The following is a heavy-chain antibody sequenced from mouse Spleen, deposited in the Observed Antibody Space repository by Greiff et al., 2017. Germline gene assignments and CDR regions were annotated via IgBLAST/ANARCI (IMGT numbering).Heavy chain of an antibody. V-gene: IGHV1S137*01. CDR1: GYTFTDYA. J-gene: IGHJ4*01. D-gene: IGHD2-4*01. CDR2: ISTYYGDA. Sequence: QVQLQQSGAELVRPGVSVKISCKGSGYTFTDYAMHWVKQSHAKSLEWIGVISTYYGDASYNQKFKGKATMTVDKSSSTAYMELARLTSEDSAIYYCARSTMIKDYAMDYWGQGTSVTVSS. CDR3: ARSTMIKDYAMDY.